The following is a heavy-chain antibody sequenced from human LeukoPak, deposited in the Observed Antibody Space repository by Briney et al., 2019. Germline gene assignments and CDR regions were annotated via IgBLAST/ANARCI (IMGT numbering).Heavy chain of an antibody. J-gene: IGHJ4*02. Sequence: PGGSLRLSCAASGFTFSIYGMHWVRQAPGKGLEWVAVIWNDGSNKYYADSVKGRFTISRDNSKNTLYLQMNSLRAEDTAVYYCAKERESYSSGWSLLDYWGQGTLVTVSS. V-gene: IGHV3-33*06. CDR2: IWNDGSNK. CDR1: GFTFSIYG. D-gene: IGHD6-19*01. CDR3: AKERESYSSGWSLLDY.